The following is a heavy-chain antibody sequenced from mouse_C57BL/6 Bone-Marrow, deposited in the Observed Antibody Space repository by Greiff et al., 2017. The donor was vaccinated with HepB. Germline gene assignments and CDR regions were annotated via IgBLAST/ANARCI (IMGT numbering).Heavy chain of an antibody. Sequence: QVQLQQPGAELVKPGASVKLSCKASGYTFTSYWMHWVKQRPGRGLEWIGRIDPNSGGTKYNEKFKSKATLTVDKPSSTAYMQLSSLTSEDSAVYDCARSELLLLGFFFDYWGQGTTLTVSS. CDR2: IDPNSGGT. J-gene: IGHJ2*01. CDR1: GYTFTSYW. CDR3: ARSELLLLGFFFDY. D-gene: IGHD2-12*01. V-gene: IGHV1-72*01.